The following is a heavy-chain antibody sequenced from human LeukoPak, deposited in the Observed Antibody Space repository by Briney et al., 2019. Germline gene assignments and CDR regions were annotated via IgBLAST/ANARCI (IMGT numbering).Heavy chain of an antibody. V-gene: IGHV3-15*01. CDR3: TSQALPYYYYGMDV. J-gene: IGHJ6*04. CDR1: GFTFSNAW. CDR2: IKSKTDGGTT. Sequence: GGSLRLSCAASGFTFSNAWMSWVRQAPGKGLEWVGRIKSKTDGGTTDYAAPVKGRFTISRDDSKNTLYLQMNSLKTEDTAVYYCTSQALPYYYYGMDVWGKGTTVTVSS.